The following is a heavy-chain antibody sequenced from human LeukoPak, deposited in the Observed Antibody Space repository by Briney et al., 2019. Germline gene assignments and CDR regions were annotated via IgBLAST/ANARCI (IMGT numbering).Heavy chain of an antibody. D-gene: IGHD6-19*01. CDR1: GGSISSGDYY. V-gene: IGHV4-30-4*08. Sequence: PSQTLSLTCTVSGGSISSGDYYWSWIRQPPGKGLEWIGYIYYSGSTNYNPSLKSRVTISVDTSKNQFSLKLSSVTAADTAVYYCARGGIAVAGTPPRDYYYYYMDVWGKGTTVTASS. J-gene: IGHJ6*03. CDR2: IYYSGST. CDR3: ARGGIAVAGTPPRDYYYYYMDV.